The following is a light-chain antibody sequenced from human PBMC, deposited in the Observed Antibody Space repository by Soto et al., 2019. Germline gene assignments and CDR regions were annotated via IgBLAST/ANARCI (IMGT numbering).Light chain of an antibody. CDR2: EGS. Sequence: QSALTQPASVSGSPGQSITVSCTGTSSFVGIYSLVSWYQQHPGEVPKLIIYEGSKRPSGVSNRFSGSKSGNSASLTISGLQAEDEADYYCCSNAGGNTVVFGGGTKLTVL. CDR3: CSNAGGNTVV. J-gene: IGLJ2*01. V-gene: IGLV2-23*01. CDR1: SSFVGIYSL.